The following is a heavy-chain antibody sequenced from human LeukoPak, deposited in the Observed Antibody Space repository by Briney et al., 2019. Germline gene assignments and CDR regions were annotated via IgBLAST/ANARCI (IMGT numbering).Heavy chain of an antibody. CDR3: ARKESIAHGGDCYSN. Sequence: PGGSLRLSCAASGFTFSSYSMNWVRQAPGKGLEWVSSISSSSSYIYYADSVKGRFTISRDNTKNSLSLQMNSLRADDTAAYYCARKESIAHGGDCYSNWGQGTLVTVSS. CDR2: ISSSSSYI. D-gene: IGHD2-21*02. J-gene: IGHJ4*02. CDR1: GFTFSSYS. V-gene: IGHV3-21*01.